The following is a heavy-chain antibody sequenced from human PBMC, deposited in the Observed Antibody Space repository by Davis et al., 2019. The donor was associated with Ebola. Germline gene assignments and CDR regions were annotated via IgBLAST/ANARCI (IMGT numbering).Heavy chain of an antibody. J-gene: IGHJ5*02. CDR2: IYPGDSDT. D-gene: IGHD4-11*01. Sequence: PGGSLRLSCKGSGYSFTSYWIGWVRQMPGKGLEWMGIIYPGDSDTRYSPSFQGQVTISADKSISTAYLHWSSLKASDTAMYYCARRYLDHSGWFDPWGQGTLVTVSS. V-gene: IGHV5-51*01. CDR1: GYSFTSYW. CDR3: ARRYLDHSGWFDP.